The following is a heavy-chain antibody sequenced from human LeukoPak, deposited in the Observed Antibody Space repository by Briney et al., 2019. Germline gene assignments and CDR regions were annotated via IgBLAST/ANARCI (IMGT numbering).Heavy chain of an antibody. V-gene: IGHV3-7*01. CDR1: GFTFSSNW. CDR3: ARANNSSWHN. J-gene: IGHJ4*02. D-gene: IGHD6-13*01. CDR2: IKPDGSAE. Sequence: GGSLRLSCATSGFTFSSNWMSWVRHVPGRGLDWVANIKPDGSAEYYAASVKGRFTVSRDNAKNSLYLQMNSLRVEDTAVYYCARANNSSWHNWGQGTLVIVSS.